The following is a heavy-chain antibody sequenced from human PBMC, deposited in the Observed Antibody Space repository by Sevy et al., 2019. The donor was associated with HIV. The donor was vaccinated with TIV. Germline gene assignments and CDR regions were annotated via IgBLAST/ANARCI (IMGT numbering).Heavy chain of an antibody. CDR2: INPSDGST. D-gene: IGHD6-19*01. V-gene: IGHV1-46*03. Sequence: ASVKVSCKASGYTFTSYYMYWVRQAPGQGLEWMGRINPSDGSTSYAQKFQGRVTMTSDTSTSKVYMELSSLRSEDTAVYYCTRLVVAVTTLPYGIDVWGQGTTVTVSS. CDR3: TRLVVAVTTLPYGIDV. J-gene: IGHJ6*02. CDR1: GYTFTSYY.